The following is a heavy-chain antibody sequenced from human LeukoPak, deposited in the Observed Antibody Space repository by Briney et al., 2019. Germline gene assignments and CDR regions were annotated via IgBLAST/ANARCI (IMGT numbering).Heavy chain of an antibody. Sequence: GGSLRLSCSASGFTFSAYWMSWIRQGPGKGLEWVSSINPDGGDKFYVDSVKGRFTISRDNTWNSLFLELSSLRADDTAMYFCARLFGGVTTFDYWGQGALVTVSS. J-gene: IGHJ4*02. V-gene: IGHV3-7*01. D-gene: IGHD4-17*01. CDR1: GFTFSAYW. CDR2: INPDGGDK. CDR3: ARLFGGVTTFDY.